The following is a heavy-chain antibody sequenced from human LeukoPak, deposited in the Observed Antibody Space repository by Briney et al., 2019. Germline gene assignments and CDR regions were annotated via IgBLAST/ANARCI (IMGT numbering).Heavy chain of an antibody. CDR1: GGTISSGGYY. Sequence: PSETLSLTCTVSGGTISSGGYYWSWIRQHPGKGLEWIGYIYYSGSTYYNPSLKSRVTISVDTSKNQFSLKLSSVTAADTAVYYCARARPLSRSSPPYFQHWGQGTLVTVSS. J-gene: IGHJ1*01. CDR2: IYYSGST. V-gene: IGHV4-31*03. CDR3: ARARPLSRSSPPYFQH. D-gene: IGHD6-13*01.